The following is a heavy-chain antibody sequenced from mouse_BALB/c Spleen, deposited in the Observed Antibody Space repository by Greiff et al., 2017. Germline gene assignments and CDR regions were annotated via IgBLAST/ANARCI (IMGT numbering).Heavy chain of an antibody. V-gene: IGHV5-6*01. Sequence: EVKLMESGGDLVKPGGSLKLSCAASGFTFSSYGMSWVRQTPDKRLEWVATISSGGSYTYYPDSVKGRFTFSRDNAKNTLYLQMSSLKSEDTAMYYCARGDFDVWGAGTTVTVSS. J-gene: IGHJ1*01. CDR2: ISSGGSYT. CDR3: ARGDFDV. CDR1: GFTFSSYG.